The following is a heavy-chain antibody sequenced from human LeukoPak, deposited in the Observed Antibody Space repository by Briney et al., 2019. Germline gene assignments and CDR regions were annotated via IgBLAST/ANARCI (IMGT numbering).Heavy chain of an antibody. J-gene: IGHJ4*02. V-gene: IGHV4-34*01. CDR2: INHSGSA. D-gene: IGHD2-15*01. Sequence: PSETLSLTCAVYGGSFSGYYWSWIRQPPGKGLEWIGEINHSGSANYNPSLKSRVTISVDTSKNQFSLKLSPVTAADTAVYYCARSKTCSGGSCYPYYFDYWGQGTLVTVSS. CDR1: GGSFSGYY. CDR3: ARSKTCSGGSCYPYYFDY.